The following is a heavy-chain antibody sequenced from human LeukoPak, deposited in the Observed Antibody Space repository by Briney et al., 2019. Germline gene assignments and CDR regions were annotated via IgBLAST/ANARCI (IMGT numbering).Heavy chain of an antibody. J-gene: IGHJ4*02. V-gene: IGHV3-23*01. Sequence: GGSLRLSCAASGFPFSSHAMNWVRQAPGRGLEWVSGVSGSGESTYYAVSVKGRFTISSDNSKQMLYLQMNSLGAEDTAVYYCAKGFTSTALFDYWGQGTLVTVSS. CDR3: AKGFTSTALFDY. CDR1: GFPFSSHA. CDR2: VSGSGEST. D-gene: IGHD5-18*01.